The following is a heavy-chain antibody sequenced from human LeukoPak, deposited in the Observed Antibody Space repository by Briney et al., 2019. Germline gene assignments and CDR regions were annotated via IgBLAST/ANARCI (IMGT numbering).Heavy chain of an antibody. Sequence: PGGSLRLSCAASGFTFSSYSMNWVRQAPGKGLEWVSYISSSSSTIYYADSVKGRFTISRDNAKNSLYLQMNSLRAEDTAVYYCARDLNRAYGSGSYYNEYWYFDLWGRGTLVTVSS. D-gene: IGHD3-10*01. J-gene: IGHJ2*01. CDR1: GFTFSSYS. V-gene: IGHV3-48*01. CDR2: ISSSSSTI. CDR3: ARDLNRAYGSGSYYNEYWYFDL.